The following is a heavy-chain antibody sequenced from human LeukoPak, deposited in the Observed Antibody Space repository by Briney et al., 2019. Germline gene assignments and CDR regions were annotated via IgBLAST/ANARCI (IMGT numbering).Heavy chain of an antibody. D-gene: IGHD3-22*01. Sequence: SETLSLTCSVSGGSMFSYYWNWIRQSPGKGLGWNGFVYSNGMTTYNPSLMSRGTIAIATSRNQFSLRLTSVTAADTATYYCTRRAYYDSSGYNPTAGYFDLWGRGTLVTVSS. CDR1: GGSMFSYY. J-gene: IGHJ2*01. V-gene: IGHV4-4*09. CDR3: TRRAYYDSSGYNPTAGYFDL. CDR2: VYSNGMT.